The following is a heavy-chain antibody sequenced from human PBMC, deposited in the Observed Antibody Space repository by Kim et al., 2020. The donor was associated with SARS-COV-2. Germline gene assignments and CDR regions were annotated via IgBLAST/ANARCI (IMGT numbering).Heavy chain of an antibody. V-gene: IGHV4-4*07. CDR2: YTRGRT. J-gene: IGHJ4*02. D-gene: IGHD3-16*02. CDR3: ASALGH. Sequence: YTRGRTNYHPSLQSRVTMSVDMSKNQSSLKLSSVTAADTAVYYCASALGHWGQGTLVTVSS.